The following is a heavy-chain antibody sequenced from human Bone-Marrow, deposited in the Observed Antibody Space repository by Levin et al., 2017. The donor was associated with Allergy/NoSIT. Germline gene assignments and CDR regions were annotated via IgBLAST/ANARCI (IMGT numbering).Heavy chain of an antibody. D-gene: IGHD3-9*01. Sequence: GGSLRLSCAASGFTFSSFWMHWVRQLPGKGLVWVSRIDNDGTVTYYADSVKGRFTISSDNAKNTLYLQMNSLRAEDTAVYYCASTLYDILTGLYGVDVWGQGTTVTVAS. J-gene: IGHJ6*02. CDR2: IDNDGTVT. CDR3: ASTLYDILTGLYGVDV. V-gene: IGHV3-74*01. CDR1: GFTFSSFW.